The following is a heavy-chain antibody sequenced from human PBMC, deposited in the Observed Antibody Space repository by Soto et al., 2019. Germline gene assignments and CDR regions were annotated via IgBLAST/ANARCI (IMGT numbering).Heavy chain of an antibody. Sequence: SETLSLTCTVSGGSISSYYWSWIRQPPGKGLEWIGYIYYSGSTNYNPSLKSRVTISVDTSKNQFSLKLGSVTAADTAVYYWARHASSGYDLFDYWGQGTLVTGSS. V-gene: IGHV4-59*08. CDR2: IYYSGST. D-gene: IGHD5-12*01. CDR3: ARHASSGYDLFDY. CDR1: GGSISSYY. J-gene: IGHJ4*02.